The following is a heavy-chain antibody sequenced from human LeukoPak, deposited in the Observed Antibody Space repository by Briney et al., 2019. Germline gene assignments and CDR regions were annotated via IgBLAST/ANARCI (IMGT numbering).Heavy chain of an antibody. CDR1: GFTFSNAW. Sequence: GGSLRLSCAASGFTFSNAWMNWVRQAPGKGLEWVSYISSSSSTIYYADSVKGRFTISRDNAKNSLYLQMNSLRAEDTAVHYCARDLYYDILTSPDYWGQGTLVTVSS. J-gene: IGHJ4*02. CDR3: ARDLYYDILTSPDY. V-gene: IGHV3-48*04. CDR2: ISSSSSTI. D-gene: IGHD3-9*01.